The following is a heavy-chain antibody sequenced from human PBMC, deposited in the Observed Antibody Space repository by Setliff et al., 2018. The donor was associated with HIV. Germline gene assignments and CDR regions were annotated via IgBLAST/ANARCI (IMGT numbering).Heavy chain of an antibody. J-gene: IGHJ4*02. CDR2: IYYSGST. CDR1: GGSFSGYY. V-gene: IGHV4-34*01. Sequence: PSETLSLTCAVYGGSFSGYYWSWIRQPPGKGLEWIGYIYYSGSTYYNPSLKSRVTISVDTSKNQFSLKLNSVIAADTAVYYCARNRVPRSLWGQGTLVTVSS. CDR3: ARNRVPRSL.